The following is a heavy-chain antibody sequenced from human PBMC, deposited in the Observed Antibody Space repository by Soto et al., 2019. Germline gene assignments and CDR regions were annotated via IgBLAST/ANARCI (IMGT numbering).Heavy chain of an antibody. Sequence: SVKVSCKASGCSFTRYYMHWVRQAPGQGLEWMGGIIPIFGTANYAQKFQGRVTITADESTSTAYMELSSLRSEDTAVYYCARNYQVFSHGNYYYGMDVWGQGTTVTVSS. J-gene: IGHJ6*02. CDR2: IIPIFGTA. D-gene: IGHD1-20*01. CDR1: GCSFTRYY. V-gene: IGHV1-69*13. CDR3: ARNYQVFSHGNYYYGMDV.